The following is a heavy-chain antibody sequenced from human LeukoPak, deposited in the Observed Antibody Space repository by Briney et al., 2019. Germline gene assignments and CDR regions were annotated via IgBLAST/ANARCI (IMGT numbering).Heavy chain of an antibody. CDR1: GFTFSNYA. CDR3: AKDGLGMEKATSSFFDS. D-gene: IGHD5-24*01. Sequence: GGSLRLPCAASGFTFSNYAITWVRLAPGRGLEWVSVISGSGDVTYYADSVKGRFTISRDNSKNTLFLQIKRPRAEDTAIYYCAKDGLGMEKATSSFFDSWGQGNAVTVS. CDR2: ISGSGDVT. J-gene: IGHJ4*02. V-gene: IGHV3-23*01.